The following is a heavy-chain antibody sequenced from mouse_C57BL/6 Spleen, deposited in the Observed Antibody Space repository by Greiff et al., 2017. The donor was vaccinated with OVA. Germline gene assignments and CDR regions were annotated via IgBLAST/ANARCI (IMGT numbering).Heavy chain of an antibody. J-gene: IGHJ4*01. CDR3: ARGGYSNYAMDY. Sequence: QVQLQQSGAELVKPGASVKISCKASGYAFSSYWMNWVKQRPGKGLEWIGQIYPGDGDTNYNGKFKGKATLTADKSSSTAYMQLSSLTSEDSAVYVCARGGYSNYAMDYWGQGTSVTVSS. CDR1: GYAFSSYW. CDR2: IYPGDGDT. V-gene: IGHV1-80*01. D-gene: IGHD2-5*01.